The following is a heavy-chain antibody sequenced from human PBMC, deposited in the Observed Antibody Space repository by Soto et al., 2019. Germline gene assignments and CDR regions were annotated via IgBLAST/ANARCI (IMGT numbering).Heavy chain of an antibody. V-gene: IGHV4-39*01. CDR2: IYYSGST. D-gene: IGHD1-7*01. J-gene: IGHJ5*02. CDR3: ARGSGTTGDGFDP. Sequence: SETLSLTCTVSGGSISSSSYYWGWIRQPPGKGLEWIGSIYYSGSTYYNPSLKSRVTISVDTSKNQFSLKLSSVTAADTAVYYCARGSGTTGDGFDPWGQGTLVTVSS. CDR1: GGSISSSSYY.